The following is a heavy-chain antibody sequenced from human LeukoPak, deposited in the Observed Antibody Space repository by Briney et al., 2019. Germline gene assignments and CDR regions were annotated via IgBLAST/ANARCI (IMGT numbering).Heavy chain of an antibody. CDR1: GYTLTELS. Sequence: ASVKVSCKVSGYTLTELSMHWVRQAPGKGLEWMGGFDPEDGETIYAQKFQGRVTITADKSTSTAYMELSSLRSEDTAVYYCARTWIQLWWNWFDPWGQGTLVTVSS. CDR3: ARTWIQLWWNWFDP. V-gene: IGHV1-24*01. J-gene: IGHJ5*02. D-gene: IGHD5-18*01. CDR2: FDPEDGET.